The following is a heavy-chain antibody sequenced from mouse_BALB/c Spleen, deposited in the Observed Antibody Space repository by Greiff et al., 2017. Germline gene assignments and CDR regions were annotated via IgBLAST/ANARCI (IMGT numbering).Heavy chain of an antibody. CDR3: ARSEDGYWYFDV. CDR2: INPYNGDT. CDR1: GYSFTGYF. D-gene: IGHD2-3*01. Sequence: EVKLMESGPELVKPGASVKISCKASGYSFTGYFMNWVMQSHGKSLEWIGRINPYNGDTFYNQKFKGKATLTVDKSSSTAHMELRSLASEDSAVYYCARSEDGYWYFDVWGAGTTVTVSS. J-gene: IGHJ1*01. V-gene: IGHV1-20*02.